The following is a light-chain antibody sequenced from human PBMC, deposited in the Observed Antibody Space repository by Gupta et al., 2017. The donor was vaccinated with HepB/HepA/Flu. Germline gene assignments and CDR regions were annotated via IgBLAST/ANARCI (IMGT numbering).Light chain of an antibody. V-gene: IGLV6-57*02. Sequence: KYMLTQPHSVSESPGKTITISCTATSGSIANHYVQWYQQRPDSAPTTLIYEDNKRPSGVPERFSGSIYPASNAVSITISGLKTEDDSDYYSQYYSGTTVIFGGGTRLTVL. CDR2: EDN. CDR1: SGSIANHY. CDR3: QYYSGTTVI. J-gene: IGLJ2*01.